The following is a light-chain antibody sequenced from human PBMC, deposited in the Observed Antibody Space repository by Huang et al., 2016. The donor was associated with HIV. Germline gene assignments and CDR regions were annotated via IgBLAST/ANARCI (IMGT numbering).Light chain of an antibody. V-gene: IGKV3-11*01. J-gene: IGKJ2*01. Sequence: EIVLTQSPATLSLSPGERAPLSCRARQSVSRYLAWYQQKPGQAPRLLIYDASNRATGIPARFSGSGSGTDFTLTISSLEPEDFAVYYCQQRNNLPSYTFGQGTKVEIK. CDR2: DAS. CDR3: QQRNNLPSYT. CDR1: QSVSRY.